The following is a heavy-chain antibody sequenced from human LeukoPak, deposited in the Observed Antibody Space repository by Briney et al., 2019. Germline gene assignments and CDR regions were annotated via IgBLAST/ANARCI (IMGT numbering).Heavy chain of an antibody. J-gene: IGHJ5*02. CDR3: ARNWITMVRGVMSFWFDP. CDR1: GYTFTGYY. D-gene: IGHD3-10*01. V-gene: IGHV1-2*06. Sequence: EASVKVSCKASGYTFTGYYMHWVRQAPGQGLEWMGRINPNSGGTNYAQKFQGRVTMTRDTSISTAYMELSRLRSDDTAVYYCARNWITMVRGVMSFWFDPWGQGTLVTVSS. CDR2: INPNSGGT.